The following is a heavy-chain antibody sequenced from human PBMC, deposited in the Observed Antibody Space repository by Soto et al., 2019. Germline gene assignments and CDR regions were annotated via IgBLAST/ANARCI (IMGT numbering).Heavy chain of an antibody. D-gene: IGHD2-2*01. CDR1: GYSFSNYW. J-gene: IGHJ6*02. V-gene: IGHV5-10-1*01. CDR2: IDPSDSYT. CDR3: ARRYSSSSSCPRNYYVMDV. Sequence: PGESLKISWEGSGYSFSNYWISWVRQMPGKGLEWRGRIDPSDSYTNYSPSFQGHVTISADKSISTAYLQWSSLKASDTAMYYCARRYSSSSSCPRNYYVMDVWGQGTTVTVSS.